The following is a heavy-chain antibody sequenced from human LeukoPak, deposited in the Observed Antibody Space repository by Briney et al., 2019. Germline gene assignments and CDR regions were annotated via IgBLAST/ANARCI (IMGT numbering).Heavy chain of an antibody. V-gene: IGHV4-59*01. CDR2: IYYSGST. CDR3: ARGGYYYDSSGSNYYYYYMDV. Sequence: SETLSLTCAVYGGSFSSYYWSWIRQPPGKGLEWIGYIYYSGSTNYNPSLKSRVTISVDTSKNQFSLKLSSVTAADTAVYYCARGGYYYDSSGSNYYYYYMDVWGKGTTVTVSS. CDR1: GGSFSSYY. D-gene: IGHD3-22*01. J-gene: IGHJ6*03.